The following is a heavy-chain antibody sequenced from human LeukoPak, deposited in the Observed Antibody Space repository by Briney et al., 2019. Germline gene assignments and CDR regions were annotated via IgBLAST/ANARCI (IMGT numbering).Heavy chain of an antibody. V-gene: IGHV1-2*04. J-gene: IGHJ4*02. Sequence: ASVKVSCKASGYTFTGYYMHWVRQAPGQGLEWMGWINPNSGGTNYAQKFQGWVTMPRDTSISTAYMELSRLRSDATAVYYCARDLGYCSGGSCYWGYYFDYWGQGPLVTVSS. CDR2: INPNSGGT. D-gene: IGHD2-15*01. CDR1: GYTFTGYY. CDR3: ARDLGYCSGGSCYWGYYFDY.